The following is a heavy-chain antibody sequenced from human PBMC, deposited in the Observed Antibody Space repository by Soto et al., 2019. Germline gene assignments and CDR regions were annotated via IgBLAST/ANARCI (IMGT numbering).Heavy chain of an antibody. CDR2: ISSSSSYI. V-gene: IGHV3-21*01. CDR1: GFTFSSYS. D-gene: IGHD3-10*01. Sequence: GGSLRLSCAASGFTFSSYSMNWVRQAPGKGLEWVPSISSSSSYIYYADSVKGRFTISRDNAKNSLYLQMNSLRAEDTAVYYCARDLFGSGSYYHTQDYWGQGTLVTVSS. J-gene: IGHJ4*02. CDR3: ARDLFGSGSYYHTQDY.